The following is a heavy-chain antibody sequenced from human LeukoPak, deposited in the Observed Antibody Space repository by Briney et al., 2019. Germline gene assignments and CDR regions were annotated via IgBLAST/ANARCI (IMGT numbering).Heavy chain of an antibody. CDR1: GGSFSGYY. J-gene: IGHJ6*03. Sequence: PSETLSLTCAVYGGSFSGYYWSWIRQPPGKGLEWIGEINHSGSTNYNPSLKSRVTISVDTSKNQFSPKLSSVTAADTAVYYCARVRGYCSGGSCYSGYYYYYMDVWGKGTTVTVSS. CDR3: ARVRGYCSGGSCYSGYYYYYMDV. D-gene: IGHD2-15*01. CDR2: INHSGST. V-gene: IGHV4-34*01.